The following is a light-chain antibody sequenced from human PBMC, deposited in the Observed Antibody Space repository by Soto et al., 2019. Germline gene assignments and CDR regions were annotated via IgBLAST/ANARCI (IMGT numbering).Light chain of an antibody. V-gene: IGLV2-14*01. Sequence: QSVLTQPASVSGSPGQSITISCTGTISDFVVYNYVSWYQQHPGKAPKLMIYGVSNRPSGVSNRFSGSKSGNTASLTISGLQADDEADYYCSSHTISSALQVFGTGTKDTVL. CDR1: ISDFVVYNY. CDR2: GVS. J-gene: IGLJ1*01. CDR3: SSHTISSALQV.